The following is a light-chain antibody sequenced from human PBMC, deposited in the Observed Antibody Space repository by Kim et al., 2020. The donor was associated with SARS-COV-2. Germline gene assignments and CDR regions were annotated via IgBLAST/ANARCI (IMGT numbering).Light chain of an antibody. Sequence: SASVGDRVPITCRASQDIRNDLGWYQQNPGRAPKLLIYGASSLQSGVPSRFSGSGSGTEFTLTISSLQPEDFATYFCLQHNSYPITLAKGHDWRL. J-gene: IGKJ5*01. CDR2: GAS. V-gene: IGKV1-17*01. CDR3: LQHNSYPIT. CDR1: QDIRND.